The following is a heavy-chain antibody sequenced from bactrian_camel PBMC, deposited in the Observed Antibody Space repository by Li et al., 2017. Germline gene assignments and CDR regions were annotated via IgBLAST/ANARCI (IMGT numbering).Heavy chain of an antibody. CDR1: GFPQNRVA. CDR2: IYTGGGRA. J-gene: IGHJ4*01. V-gene: IGHV3S31*01. D-gene: IGHD6*01. Sequence: VQLVESGGGSVQAGGSLRLSCVASGFPQNRVAMVWFRQAPGKEREGVAAIYTGGGRAYYADSVKGRFTISLDNAETTLNLHMNGLKPEDTAMYYCAADVLPYGGSWSAAYWGQGTQVTVS. CDR3: AADVLPYGGSWSAAY.